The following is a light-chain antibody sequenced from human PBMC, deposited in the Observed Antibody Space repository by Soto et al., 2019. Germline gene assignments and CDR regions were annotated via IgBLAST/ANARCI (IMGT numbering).Light chain of an antibody. V-gene: IGKV3-20*01. Sequence: ETVMTQSPATVSVSPLETGRRACMTSQGLNRNLAWYQQKLGQAPRLLIYGASSRATGIPDRFSGSGSGTDFTLTISRLDPEDFAVYYCQHYDRAPMWTFGQGTKVDIK. CDR3: QHYDRAPMWT. J-gene: IGKJ1*01. CDR1: QGLNRN. CDR2: GAS.